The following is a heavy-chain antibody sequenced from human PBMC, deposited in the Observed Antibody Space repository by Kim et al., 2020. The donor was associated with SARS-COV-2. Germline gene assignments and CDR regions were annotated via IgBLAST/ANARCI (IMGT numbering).Heavy chain of an antibody. V-gene: IGHV3-21*01. D-gene: IGHD3-22*01. J-gene: IGHJ4*02. Sequence: GGSLRLSCAASGFTFSSYSMNWVRQAPGKGLEWVSSISSSSSYIYYADSVKGRFTISRDNAKNSLYLQMNILRAEDTAVYYCARGVWIYDSSGSHLDYWGQGTLVTVSS. CDR2: ISSSSSYI. CDR3: ARGVWIYDSSGSHLDY. CDR1: GFTFSSYS.